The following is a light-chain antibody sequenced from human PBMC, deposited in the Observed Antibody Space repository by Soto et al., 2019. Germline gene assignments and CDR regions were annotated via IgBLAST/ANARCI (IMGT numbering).Light chain of an antibody. Sequence: IQLTQSPCSLSASLGGRGTITCRASQSISSYLNWYQQKPGKAPKLLIYAASSLQSGVPSRFSGSGSGTDFTLTISSLQPEDFATYYCQQSYSTAITFGQGTRLEIK. CDR1: QSISSY. V-gene: IGKV1-39*01. J-gene: IGKJ5*01. CDR2: AAS. CDR3: QQSYSTAIT.